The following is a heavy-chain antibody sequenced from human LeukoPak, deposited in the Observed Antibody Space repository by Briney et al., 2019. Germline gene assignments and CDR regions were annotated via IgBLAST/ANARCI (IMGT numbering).Heavy chain of an antibody. V-gene: IGHV4-39*01. D-gene: IGHD4-17*01. CDR2: IYYSGST. CDR1: GGSISSSSYY. J-gene: IGHJ5*02. Sequence: PSETLSPTCTVSGGSISSSSYYWGWIRQPPGKGLEWIGSIYYSGSTYYNPSLKSRVTISVDTSKNQFSLKLSSVTAADTAVYYCVVTTVTQTNWFDPWGQGTLVTVSS. CDR3: VVTTVTQTNWFDP.